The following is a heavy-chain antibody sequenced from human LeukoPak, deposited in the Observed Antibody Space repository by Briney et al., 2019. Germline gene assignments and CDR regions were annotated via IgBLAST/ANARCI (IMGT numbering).Heavy chain of an antibody. CDR3: AREGAYYDSSGYQNAFDI. V-gene: IGHV1-2*02. J-gene: IGHJ3*02. Sequence: ASVKVSCKASGYTFTGYYMHWVRQAPGQGLEWMGWINPNSGGTNYTQKFQGRVTVTRDTSISTAYMELSRLRSDDTAVYYCAREGAYYDSSGYQNAFDIWGQGTMVTVSS. D-gene: IGHD3-22*01. CDR2: INPNSGGT. CDR1: GYTFTGYY.